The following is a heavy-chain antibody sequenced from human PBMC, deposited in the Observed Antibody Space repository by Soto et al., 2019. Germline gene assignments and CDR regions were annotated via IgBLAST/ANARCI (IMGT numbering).Heavy chain of an antibody. CDR1: GFSLTATGVG. V-gene: IGHV2-5*02. CDR3: AHIIITYGGVIGDDAFDI. CDR2: IYWDDDR. J-gene: IGHJ3*02. Sequence: QITLKESGPTLVRPTQTLTLTCTFSGFSLTATGVGVGWIRQPPGEALDWLAVIYWDDDRRYSPSLRSRLTITKDTSNNQVVLTMTNMDPVDTATYYCAHIIITYGGVIGDDAFDIWGQGTLVTVSS. D-gene: IGHD3-16*02.